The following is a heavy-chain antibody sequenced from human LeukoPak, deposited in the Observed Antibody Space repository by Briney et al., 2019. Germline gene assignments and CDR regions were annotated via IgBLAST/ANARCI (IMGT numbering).Heavy chain of an antibody. Sequence: GGSLRLSCAASGFTFSSYSMNWVRQAPGKGLEWVSSISSSSSYIYYADSVKGRFTISRDNSKRTLYLQVNSLGPEDTAVYYCVKGGRGHTFDYWGQGTLVTVSS. CDR1: GFTFSSYS. J-gene: IGHJ4*02. V-gene: IGHV3-21*04. CDR3: VKGGRGHTFDY. CDR2: ISSSSSYI. D-gene: IGHD3-10*01.